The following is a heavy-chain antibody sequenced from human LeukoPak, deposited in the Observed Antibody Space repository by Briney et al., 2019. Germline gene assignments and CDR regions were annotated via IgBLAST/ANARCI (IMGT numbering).Heavy chain of an antibody. CDR1: GFTFSSYG. V-gene: IGHV3-30*18. Sequence: PGRSLRLSCAASGFTFSSYGMHWVRQAPGKGLEWVAVISYDGSNKYYADSVKGRFTISRDNSKNTLYLQMNSLRAEDTAVYYCAKSFYGDYWGQGTLVTVSS. D-gene: IGHD4-17*01. CDR3: AKSFYGDY. CDR2: ISYDGSNK. J-gene: IGHJ4*02.